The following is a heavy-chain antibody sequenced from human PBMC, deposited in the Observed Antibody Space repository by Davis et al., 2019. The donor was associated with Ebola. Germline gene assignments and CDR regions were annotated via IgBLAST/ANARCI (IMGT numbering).Heavy chain of an antibody. D-gene: IGHD2-2*01. CDR3: ARGYCSSTSCYFDYFDY. CDR1: GFTFSSYA. J-gene: IGHJ4*02. Sequence: GESLKISCAASGFTFSSYAMHWVRQAPGKGLEWVAVISYDGSNKYYADSVKGRFTISRDNSKNTLYLQMNSLRAEDTAVYYCARGYCSSTSCYFDYFDYWGQGTLVTVSS. CDR2: ISYDGSNK. V-gene: IGHV3-30-3*01.